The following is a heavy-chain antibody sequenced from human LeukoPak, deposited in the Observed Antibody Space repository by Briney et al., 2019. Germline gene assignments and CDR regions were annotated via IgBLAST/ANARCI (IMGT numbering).Heavy chain of an antibody. CDR1: GGSFSGYY. V-gene: IGHV4-34*01. CDR2: VNHSGST. CDR3: AVGVWFGESRN. D-gene: IGHD3-10*01. Sequence: PSETLSLTCAVYGGSFSGYYWRWIRQPPGKGLEWIGEVNHSGSTNYNPSLKSRVTISVDTSKNQFSLKLSSVTAADTAVYYCAVGVWFGESRNWDQGTLVTVSS. J-gene: IGHJ4*02.